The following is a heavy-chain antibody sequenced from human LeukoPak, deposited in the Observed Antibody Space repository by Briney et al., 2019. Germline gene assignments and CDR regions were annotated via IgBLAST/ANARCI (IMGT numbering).Heavy chain of an antibody. CDR1: GFTFTTYW. Sequence: PGGSLRLSCAASGFTFTTYWMTWVRQAPGTGLEWIGEINHSGSTNYNPSLTSRVTISVDTSKNQFSLKLSSVTAADTAVYYCARRGSGWRGWGQGTLVTVSS. J-gene: IGHJ4*02. D-gene: IGHD6-19*01. CDR3: ARRGSGWRG. CDR2: INHSGST. V-gene: IGHV4-34*01.